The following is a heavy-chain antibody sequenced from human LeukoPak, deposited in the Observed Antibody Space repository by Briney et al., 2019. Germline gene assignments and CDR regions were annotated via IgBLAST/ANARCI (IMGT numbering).Heavy chain of an antibody. CDR3: ARRHGMDV. Sequence: PGGSLRLSCAASGFTFSSYSMNWVRQAPGKGLEWVSSISSSSSYIYHADSVKGRFTISRDNAKNSLYLQMNSLRAEDTAVYYCARRHGMDVRGKGTTVTVSS. CDR2: ISSSSSYI. CDR1: GFTFSSYS. V-gene: IGHV3-21*01. J-gene: IGHJ6*04.